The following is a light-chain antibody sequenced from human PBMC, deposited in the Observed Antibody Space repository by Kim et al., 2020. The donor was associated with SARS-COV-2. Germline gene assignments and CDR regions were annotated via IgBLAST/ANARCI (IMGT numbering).Light chain of an antibody. CDR3: SSYAGTSGYV. Sequence: QAVVTQPPSASGSPGQSVTISCTGTSSDVGAYKYVSWYQQHPGKAPKLMIFEVNERPSGVPDRFSGSKSGNTASLTVSGLQAEDEADHYCSSYAGTSGYVFGTGTKVTVL. J-gene: IGLJ1*01. CDR1: SSDVGAYKY. CDR2: EVN. V-gene: IGLV2-8*01.